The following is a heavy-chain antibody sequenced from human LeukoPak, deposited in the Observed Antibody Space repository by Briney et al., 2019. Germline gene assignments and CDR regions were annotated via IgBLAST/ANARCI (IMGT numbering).Heavy chain of an antibody. CDR2: IDPSDSYT. D-gene: IGHD6-13*01. CDR1: GYSFTSYW. Sequence: GESLQISCKGSGYSFTSYWISWVRQMPGKGLEWMGRIDPSDSYTNYSPSFQGHVTISADKSISTAYLQWSSLKASDTAMYYCARHSPEYSSSRAGLDYWGQGTLVTVSS. CDR3: ARHSPEYSSSRAGLDY. V-gene: IGHV5-10-1*01. J-gene: IGHJ4*02.